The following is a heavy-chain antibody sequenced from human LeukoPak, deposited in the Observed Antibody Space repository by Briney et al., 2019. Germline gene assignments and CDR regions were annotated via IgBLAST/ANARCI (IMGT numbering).Heavy chain of an antibody. J-gene: IGHJ4*02. V-gene: IGHV3-21*01. Sequence: GSLRLSCAASGFTFSSYSMNWVRQAPGKGLGWVSSISSSSSYIYYADSVKGRFTISRDNAKNSLYLQMNSLRAEDTAVYYCARDHYYDSSGYLFDYWGQGTLVTVSS. CDR2: ISSSSSYI. CDR1: GFTFSSYS. CDR3: ARDHYYDSSGYLFDY. D-gene: IGHD3-22*01.